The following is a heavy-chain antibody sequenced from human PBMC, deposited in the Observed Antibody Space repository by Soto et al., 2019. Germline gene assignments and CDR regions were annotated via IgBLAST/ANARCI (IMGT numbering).Heavy chain of an antibody. V-gene: IGHV3-21*01. J-gene: IGHJ6*02. CDR3: ARRDYYYYGFDV. Sequence: GSLRLSCVASGFTFRSYSMNWVRQAPGKGLEWVSSISTSSSYIYYADSVKGRFTISRDNAKNSLYLQMNSLRAEDTAVYYCARRDYYYYGFDVWGQGTTVTVSS. CDR1: GFTFRSYS. CDR2: ISTSSSYI.